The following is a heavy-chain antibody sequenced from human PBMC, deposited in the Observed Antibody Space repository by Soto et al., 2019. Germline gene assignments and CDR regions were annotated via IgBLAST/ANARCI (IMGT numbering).Heavy chain of an antibody. CDR2: IIPILGIA. CDR1: GGTFSSYT. J-gene: IGHJ6*03. V-gene: IGHV1-69*02. CDR3: ARGKIGGYIPHYYYYYMDV. Sequence: SVKVSCKASGGTFSSYTISWVRQAPGQGLEWMGRIIPILGIANYAQRFQGRVTITADKSTSTAYMELSSLRSEDTAVYYCARGKIGGYIPHYYYYYMDVWGKGTTVTVSS. D-gene: IGHD3-3*01.